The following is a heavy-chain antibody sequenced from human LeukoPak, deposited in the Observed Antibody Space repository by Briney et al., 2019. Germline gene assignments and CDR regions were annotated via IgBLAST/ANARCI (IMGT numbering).Heavy chain of an antibody. V-gene: IGHV4-59*08. CDR2: IYYSGGT. Sequence: SETLSLTCTVSGGSISSYYWSWIRQPPGKGLEWIGYIYYSGGTNYNPSLKSRVTISVDTSKNQFSLKLSSVTAADTAVYYCARHMRSNYDVPHYYYGMDVWGQGTTVTVSS. D-gene: IGHD4-11*01. CDR3: ARHMRSNYDVPHYYYGMDV. CDR1: GGSISSYY. J-gene: IGHJ6*02.